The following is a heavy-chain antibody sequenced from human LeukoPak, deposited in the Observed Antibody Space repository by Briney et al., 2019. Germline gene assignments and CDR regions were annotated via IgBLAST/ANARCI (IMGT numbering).Heavy chain of an antibody. V-gene: IGHV4-59*08. J-gene: IGHJ4*02. Sequence: PSETLSLTCTVSGGSISSYYWSWIRQPPGKGLEWIGYIYYSGSTNYNPSLKSRVTISVDMSKNQFSLKLSSVTAADTAVYYCARRGDYVWGSYRQSYYFDYWGQGTLVTVSS. D-gene: IGHD3-16*02. CDR2: IYYSGST. CDR1: GGSISSYY. CDR3: ARRGDYVWGSYRQSYYFDY.